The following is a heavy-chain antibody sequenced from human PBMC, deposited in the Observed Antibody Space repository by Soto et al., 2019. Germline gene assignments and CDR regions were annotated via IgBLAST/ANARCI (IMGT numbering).Heavy chain of an antibody. CDR2: MYYSETT. J-gene: IGHJ5*02. CDR3: ARANSSTWYKLEYKWFDP. V-gene: IGHV4-59*01. Sequence: SETLSLTCTVSGGSINYYYWSWIRQTPGKGLEWVGFMYYSETTKYNPSLKGRVNMSLDTSKNQVSLHLKSVTAADTAVYYCARANSSTWYKLEYKWFDPWGQGTLVTVSS. D-gene: IGHD6-13*01. CDR1: GGSINYYY.